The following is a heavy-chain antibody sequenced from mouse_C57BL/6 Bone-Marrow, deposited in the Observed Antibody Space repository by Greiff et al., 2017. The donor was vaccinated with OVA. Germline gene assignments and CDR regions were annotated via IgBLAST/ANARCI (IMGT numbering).Heavy chain of an antibody. CDR1: GYTFTSYG. CDR2: IYPRSGNT. CDR3: AGGVVAHFDY. D-gene: IGHD1-1*01. Sequence: QVQLQQSGAELARPGASVKLSCKASGYTFTSYGISWVKQRTGQGLEWIGEIYPRSGNTYYNEKFKGKATLTADKSSSTVYMEIRSLTSEDSAVCFCAGGVVAHFDYWGQGTTLTVSS. J-gene: IGHJ2*01. V-gene: IGHV1-81*01.